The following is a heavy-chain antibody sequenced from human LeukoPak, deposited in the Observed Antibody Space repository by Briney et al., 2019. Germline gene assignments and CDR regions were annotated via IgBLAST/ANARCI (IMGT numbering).Heavy chain of an antibody. CDR1: GGTFSSYA. D-gene: IGHD5-24*01. J-gene: IGHJ5*02. Sequence: GASVKVSCKASGGTFSSYAISWVRQAPGQGLEWMGGIIPIFVAANYAQKFQGRVTLTRDMSTSTDYLELSSLRSEDTAVYYCARDNSVRDEAWWFYPWGQGTLVTVSS. V-gene: IGHV1-69*05. CDR3: ARDNSVRDEAWWFYP. CDR2: IIPIFVAA.